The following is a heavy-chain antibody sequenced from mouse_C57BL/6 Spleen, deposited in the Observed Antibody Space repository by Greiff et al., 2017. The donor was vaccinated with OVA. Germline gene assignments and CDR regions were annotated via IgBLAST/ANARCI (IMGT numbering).Heavy chain of an antibody. CDR2: IYPSDSDT. CDR1: GYTFTSSW. V-gene: IGHV1-61*01. J-gene: IGHJ2*01. D-gene: IGHD2-4*01. CDR3: ARCEINYFDY. Sequence: VQLQQPGAELVRPGSSVKLSCKASGYTFTSSWMAWVKPRPGQGLEWIGNIYPSDSDTHYNQKFQDNSTLTVDKSSSTAYMQLSSLTSEDSAIYYCARCEINYFDYWGQGTTLTVSS.